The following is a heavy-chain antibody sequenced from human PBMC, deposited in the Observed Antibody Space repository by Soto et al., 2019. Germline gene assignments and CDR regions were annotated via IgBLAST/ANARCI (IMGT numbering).Heavy chain of an antibody. CDR1: GFTFSSYG. Sequence: QVQLVESGGGVVQPGRSLRLSCAASGFTFSSYGMHWVRQAPGKGLEWVAVISYDGSNKYYADSVKGRFTISRDNSKNTLYLQMNSLRAEDTAVYYCAKALLLWFGEFGYGMDVW. CDR3: AKALLLWFGEFGYGMDV. CDR2: ISYDGSNK. V-gene: IGHV3-30*18. J-gene: IGHJ6*01. D-gene: IGHD3-10*01.